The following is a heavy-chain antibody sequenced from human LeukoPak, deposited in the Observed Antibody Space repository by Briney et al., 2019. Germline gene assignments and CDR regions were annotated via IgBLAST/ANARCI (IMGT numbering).Heavy chain of an antibody. CDR3: ARDRERAAGLGY. D-gene: IGHD6-13*01. Sequence: GGSLRLSCAASGFTFSSYGMHWVRQAPGKGLEWAAIIWRDGSKEYYAESVKGRFTISRDNSKNTLYLQMNSLRAEDTAVYYCARDRERAAGLGYWGQGTLVTVSS. J-gene: IGHJ4*02. V-gene: IGHV3-33*08. CDR2: IWRDGSKE. CDR1: GFTFSSYG.